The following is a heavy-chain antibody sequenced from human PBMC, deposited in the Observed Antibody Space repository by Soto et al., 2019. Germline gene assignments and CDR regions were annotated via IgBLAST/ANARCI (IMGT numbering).Heavy chain of an antibody. Sequence: ASVKVSCKASGYTFTSYGISWVRQAPGQGLEWMGWISAYNGNTNYAQKLQGRVTMTTDTSTSTAYMELRSLRSDDTAVYYCATARGVIIGPLFDYWGQGTLVTVSS. CDR3: ATARGVIIGPLFDY. J-gene: IGHJ4*02. D-gene: IGHD3-10*01. CDR1: GYTFTSYG. V-gene: IGHV1-18*01. CDR2: ISAYNGNT.